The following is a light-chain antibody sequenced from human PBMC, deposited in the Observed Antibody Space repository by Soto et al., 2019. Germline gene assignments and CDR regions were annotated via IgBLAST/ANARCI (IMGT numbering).Light chain of an antibody. CDR3: QQSHSTPPT. V-gene: IGKV1-39*01. CDR1: QSISSY. Sequence: DIHMTQSPSSLTASVGDRVTITCRASQSISSYLNWYQQKPGKAPKLLIYAASSLQSGVPSRFSGSGSGTDFTLTISSLQPDDFATYYCQQSHSTPPTFGQGTKVDIK. CDR2: AAS. J-gene: IGKJ1*01.